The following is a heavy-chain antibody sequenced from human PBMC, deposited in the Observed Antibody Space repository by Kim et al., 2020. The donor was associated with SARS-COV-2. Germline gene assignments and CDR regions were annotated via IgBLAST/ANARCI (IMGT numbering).Heavy chain of an antibody. D-gene: IGHD3-10*01. Sequence: AQKVQGRDTIPADDSTSTAYMELSSLRSEDTAVYYCARDAGWSGDRYYFDYWGQGTLVTVSS. J-gene: IGHJ4*02. V-gene: IGHV1-69*01. CDR3: ARDAGWSGDRYYFDY.